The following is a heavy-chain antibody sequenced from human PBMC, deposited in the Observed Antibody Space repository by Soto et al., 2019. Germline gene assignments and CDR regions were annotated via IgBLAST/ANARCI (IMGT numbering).Heavy chain of an antibody. CDR2: IKSKTDGGTT. J-gene: IGHJ3*02. CDR3: KATGDDAFDI. CDR1: GYTFSNAW. V-gene: IGHV3-15*01. D-gene: IGHD7-27*01. Sequence: GGSLRLSCAASGYTFSNAWMTWVHQAPGKGLEWVGRIKSKTDGGTTDYAAPVKGRFTISRDDSKNTLYLQMNSLKTEDTAVYYCKATGDDAFDIWGQGTMVTVSS.